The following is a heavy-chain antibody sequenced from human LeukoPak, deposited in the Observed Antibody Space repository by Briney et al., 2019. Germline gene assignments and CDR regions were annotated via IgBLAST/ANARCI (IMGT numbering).Heavy chain of an antibody. J-gene: IGHJ4*02. CDR2: IKQDGSEK. V-gene: IGHV3-7*05. D-gene: IGHD6-13*01. Sequence: PGGSLRLSCAASGFTFSNYWMTWVRQAPGKGLEWVANIKQDGSEKYYVDSVKGRFTISRDNAKNSLYLQMNSLRAEDTAVYYCARAAGDYWGPGTLVTVSS. CDR1: GFTFSNYW. CDR3: ARAAGDY.